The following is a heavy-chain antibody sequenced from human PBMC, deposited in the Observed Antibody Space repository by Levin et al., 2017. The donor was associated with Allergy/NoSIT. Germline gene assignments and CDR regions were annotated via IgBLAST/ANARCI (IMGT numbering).Heavy chain of an antibody. Sequence: QTLSLTCTFSGFSLSTSGVGVGWIRQPPGKALEWLAFIYWDDDKRYSPSLKSRLTITGDTSKNQVVLTMTNLDPVDSATYYCAHVTGKWLPFDYWGHGILVTVSS. J-gene: IGHJ4*01. CDR2: IYWDDDK. V-gene: IGHV2-5*02. D-gene: IGHD6-19*01. CDR3: AHVTGKWLPFDY. CDR1: GFSLSTSGVG.